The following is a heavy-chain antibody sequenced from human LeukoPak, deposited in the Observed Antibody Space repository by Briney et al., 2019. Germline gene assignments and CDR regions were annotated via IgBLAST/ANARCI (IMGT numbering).Heavy chain of an antibody. CDR2: ISKSGRII. CDR3: ARELVEPAAMEFDP. J-gene: IGHJ5*02. CDR1: GFTFSNYE. Sequence: GGSLRLSCAAPGFTFSNYEMNWVRQAPGKGLEWVSYISKSGRIIYYADSVKGRFIISRDDAKNSVYLQMNSLRADDTAHYYCARELVEPAAMEFDPWGQGTLVTVSS. D-gene: IGHD2-2*01. V-gene: IGHV3-48*03.